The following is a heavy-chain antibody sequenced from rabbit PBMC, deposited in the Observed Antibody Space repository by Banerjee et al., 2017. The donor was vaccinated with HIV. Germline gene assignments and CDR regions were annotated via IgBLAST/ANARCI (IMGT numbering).Heavy chain of an antibody. J-gene: IGHJ4*01. Sequence: QSLEESGGDLVKPGASLTLTCTASGFSFSSGYDMCWVRQAPGKGPEWIGCIYTGSGNTFYASWAKGRFTISRSTSLNTVTLQMTSLTGADTATYFCARDYSIGWAAYYFNLWGPGTLVTVS. CDR3: ARDYSIGWAAYYFNL. D-gene: IGHD4-1*01. V-gene: IGHV1S40*01. CDR1: GFSFSSGYD. CDR2: IYTGSGNT.